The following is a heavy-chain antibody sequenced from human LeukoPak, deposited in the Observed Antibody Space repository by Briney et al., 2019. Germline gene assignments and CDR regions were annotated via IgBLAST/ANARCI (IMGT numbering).Heavy chain of an antibody. CDR3: ARDRSDSSARGWYSDL. V-gene: IGHV4-59*01. Sequence: SETLSLTCTVPGGSISSYYWSWIPQPPGKGLEWIGYIYNSGGTNCNPSLKSRVTISVDTSKNQFSLKLSSVTAADTAVYYCARDRSDSSARGWYSDLWGRGTLVTVSS. CDR1: GGSISSYY. J-gene: IGHJ2*01. D-gene: IGHD3-22*01. CDR2: IYNSGGT.